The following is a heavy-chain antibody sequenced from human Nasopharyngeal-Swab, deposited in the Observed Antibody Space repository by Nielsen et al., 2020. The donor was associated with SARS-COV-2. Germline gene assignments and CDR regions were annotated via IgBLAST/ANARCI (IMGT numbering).Heavy chain of an antibody. J-gene: IGHJ3*02. CDR1: GFTFSSYS. CDR2: ISSSSSYI. CDR3: ARDQSRAFDI. V-gene: IGHV3-21*04. Sequence: GESLKISCAASGFTFSSYSMNWVRQAPGKGLEWVSSISSSSSYIYYADSVKGRFTISRDNAKNSLYLQMNSLRAEDTAVYYCARDQSRAFDIWGQGTMVTVSS. D-gene: IGHD5/OR15-5a*01.